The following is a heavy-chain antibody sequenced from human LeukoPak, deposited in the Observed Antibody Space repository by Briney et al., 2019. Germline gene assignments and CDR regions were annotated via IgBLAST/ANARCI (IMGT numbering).Heavy chain of an antibody. CDR3: AREVNCAA. Sequence: GGSLRLSCAASGFTFSSYAMSWVRQAPGKGLEWVANIKQDGSEKYYVDSVKGRFTISRDNAKNSLYLQMNSLRAEDTAVYYCAREVNCAAWGQGTLVTVSS. CDR1: GFTFSSYA. V-gene: IGHV3-7*01. CDR2: IKQDGSEK. D-gene: IGHD1-20*01. J-gene: IGHJ5*02.